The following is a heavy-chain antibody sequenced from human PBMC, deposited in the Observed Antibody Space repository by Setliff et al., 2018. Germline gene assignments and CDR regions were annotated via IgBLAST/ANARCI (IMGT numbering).Heavy chain of an antibody. D-gene: IGHD3-9*01. CDR3: ARGYQRYEIKGYFDY. CDR2: ISGGGTGT. J-gene: IGHJ4*02. V-gene: IGHV3-21*01. Sequence: KPGGSLRLSCAASGFTFSTHNMNWVRQAPGKGLEWVAFISGGGTGTFYADSVKGRFTISRDNAKNTLYLQMNSLRAEDTAVYYCARGYQRYEIKGYFDYWGQGTLVTVSS. CDR1: GFTFSTHN.